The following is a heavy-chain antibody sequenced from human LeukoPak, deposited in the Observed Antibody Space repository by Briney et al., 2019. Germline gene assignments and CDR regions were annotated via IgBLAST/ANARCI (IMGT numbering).Heavy chain of an antibody. CDR2: IKEDGSES. CDR1: GFIFSTYW. V-gene: IGHV3-7*01. D-gene: IGHD3-22*01. J-gene: IGHJ4*02. Sequence: GGSLRLSCAASGFIFSTYWMSWVRQAPGKGLEWVANIKEDGSESHYVDSVKGRFTISRDNAKNSLYLQMNSLRAEDTAMYYCARAYDSSGYEWYYFDYWGQGTLVTVSS. CDR3: ARAYDSSGYEWYYFDY.